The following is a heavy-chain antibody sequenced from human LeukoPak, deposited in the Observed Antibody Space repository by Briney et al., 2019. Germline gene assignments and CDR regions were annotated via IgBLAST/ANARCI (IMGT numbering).Heavy chain of an antibody. Sequence: PGGSLRLSCAASGFTFSSYSMNWVRQAPGKGLEWVSSISSSSSYIYYADSVKGRFTISRDNAKNSLYLQMNSLRAEDTAVYYCARDIGRYFGWLLGPFDYWGQGTLATVSS. D-gene: IGHD3-9*01. CDR1: GFTFSSYS. CDR3: ARDIGRYFGWLLGPFDY. V-gene: IGHV3-21*01. CDR2: ISSSSSYI. J-gene: IGHJ4*02.